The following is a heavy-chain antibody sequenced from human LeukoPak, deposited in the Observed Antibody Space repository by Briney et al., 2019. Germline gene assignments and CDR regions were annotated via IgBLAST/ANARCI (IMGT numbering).Heavy chain of an antibody. V-gene: IGHV1-18*01. CDR3: ARQVVVAATVWFDP. Sequence: ASVKVSCKASGYAFTSYGISWVRQAPGQGLEWMGWISAYNGNTNYAQKLQGRVTMTTDTSTSTAYMELRSLRSDDTAVYYCARQVVVAATVWFDPWGQGTLVTVSS. CDR2: ISAYNGNT. D-gene: IGHD2-15*01. CDR1: GYAFTSYG. J-gene: IGHJ5*02.